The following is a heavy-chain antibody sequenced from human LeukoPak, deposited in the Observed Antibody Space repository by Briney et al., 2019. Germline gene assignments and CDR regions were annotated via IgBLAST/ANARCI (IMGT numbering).Heavy chain of an antibody. J-gene: IGHJ4*02. D-gene: IGHD1-26*01. Sequence: GGSLRLSCAASGFTFSNYWMHWVRQTPGKGLAWVSRINTDGTTRYADSVKGRFTISRDNAKNTLYLQMDSLRAEDTAVYYCARGAGIVGSTTPFDYWGQGALVTVSS. CDR1: GFTFSNYW. V-gene: IGHV3-74*01. CDR2: INTDGTT. CDR3: ARGAGIVGSTTPFDY.